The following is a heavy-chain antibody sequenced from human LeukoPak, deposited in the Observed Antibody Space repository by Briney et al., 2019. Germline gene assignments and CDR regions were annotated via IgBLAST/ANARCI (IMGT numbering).Heavy chain of an antibody. Sequence: SETLSLTCAVYGGSFSGYYWSWIRQPPGKGLEWIGEINHSGSTNYIPSLKSRVTISVDTSKKQFSLKLTSVTAADTAVYYCARVAAAGTGIFVNFYYSMDIWGKGTTVTISS. CDR1: GGSFSGYY. J-gene: IGHJ6*03. D-gene: IGHD6-13*01. V-gene: IGHV4-34*01. CDR3: ARVAAAGTGIFVNFYYSMDI. CDR2: INHSGST.